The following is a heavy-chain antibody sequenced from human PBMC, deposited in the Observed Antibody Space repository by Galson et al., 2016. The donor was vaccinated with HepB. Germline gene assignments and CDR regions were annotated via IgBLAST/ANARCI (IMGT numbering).Heavy chain of an antibody. D-gene: IGHD1-1*01. V-gene: IGHV3-74*01. Sequence: SLRLPCAASGFTVSDTYMSWVRQAPGKGLVWVSRINPEGIGIYTLYADYVKGRFTISRDNAKNTLYLDMTSLRADDTGVYYCARDLNWKLFDYWGKGNLVTVSP. J-gene: IGHJ4*02. CDR3: ARDLNWKLFDY. CDR1: GFTVSDTY. CDR2: INPEGIGIYT.